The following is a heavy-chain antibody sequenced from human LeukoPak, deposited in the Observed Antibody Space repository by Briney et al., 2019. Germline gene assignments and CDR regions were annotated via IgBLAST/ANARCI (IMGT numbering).Heavy chain of an antibody. J-gene: IGHJ4*02. CDR3: ARGLVVPADMGEFDY. CDR1: GYTFTTSG. CDR2: INVYNGNT. Sequence: ASVKVSCKASGYTFTTSGINWVRQAPGQGLEWMGCINVYNGNTNYAQKFQGRITMTRDTSTNTAYMELRSLKSDDTAVYYCARGLVVPADMGEFDYWGQGTLIAVSS. V-gene: IGHV1-18*01. D-gene: IGHD2-2*01.